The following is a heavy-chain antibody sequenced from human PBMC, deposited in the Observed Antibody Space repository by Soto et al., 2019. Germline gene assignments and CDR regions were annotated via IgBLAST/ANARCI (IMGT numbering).Heavy chain of an antibody. CDR1: GGTFSSYA. D-gene: IGHD5-12*01. Sequence: SGKVSCKASGGTFSSYAISWVRQAPGQGLEWMGGIIPIFGTANYAQKFQGRVTITADESTSTAYMELSSLRSEDTAVYYCARAEVATTPEGAFDIWGQGTMVTVSS. CDR2: IIPIFGTA. CDR3: ARAEVATTPEGAFDI. V-gene: IGHV1-69*13. J-gene: IGHJ3*02.